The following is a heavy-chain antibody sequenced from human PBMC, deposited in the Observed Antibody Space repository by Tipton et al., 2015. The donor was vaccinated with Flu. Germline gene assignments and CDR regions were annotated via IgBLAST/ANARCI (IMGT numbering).Heavy chain of an antibody. J-gene: IGHJ3*02. V-gene: IGHV1-2*06. Sequence: QLVQSGAEVKKPGASVKVSCKASGYTFTGYYMHWVRQAPGQGLEWMGRINPNSGGTNYAQKFQGRVTMTRDTSISTAYMELSRLKSADRAVFFCARENRGMGPGDIGGQGTLVPVSS. CDR3: ARENRGMGPGDI. D-gene: IGHD3-10*01. CDR2: INPNSGGT. CDR1: GYTFTGYY.